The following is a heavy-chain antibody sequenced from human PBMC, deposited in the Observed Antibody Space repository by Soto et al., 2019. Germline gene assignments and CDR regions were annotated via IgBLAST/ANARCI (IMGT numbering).Heavy chain of an antibody. CDR1: GFTFSSYG. V-gene: IGHV3-30*18. Sequence: LRLSFAASGFTFSSYGMHWVRQAPGKGLEWVAVISYDGSNKYYADSVKGRFTISRDNSKNTLYLQMNSLRAEDTAVYYCAKDRRRTYYDILTGYYMEDYYYYGMDVWGQGTTVTVSS. J-gene: IGHJ6*02. CDR2: ISYDGSNK. D-gene: IGHD3-9*01. CDR3: AKDRRRTYYDILTGYYMEDYYYYGMDV.